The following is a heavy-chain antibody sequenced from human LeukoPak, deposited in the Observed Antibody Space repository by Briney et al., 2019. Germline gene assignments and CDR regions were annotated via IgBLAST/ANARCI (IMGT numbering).Heavy chain of an antibody. Sequence: ASVKVSCKASGGTFSSYAIRWVRQAPGQGLEWMGRIIPILGIANYAQKFQGRVTITADKSTSTAYMELSSLRSEDTAVYYCARGIPGGDYDFWSVDYWGQGTLVTVSS. D-gene: IGHD3-3*01. CDR1: GGTFSSYA. CDR3: ARGIPGGDYDFWSVDY. CDR2: IIPILGIA. J-gene: IGHJ4*02. V-gene: IGHV1-69*04.